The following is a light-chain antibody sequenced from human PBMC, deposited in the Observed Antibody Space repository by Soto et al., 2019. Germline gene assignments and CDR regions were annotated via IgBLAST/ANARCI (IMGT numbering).Light chain of an antibody. Sequence: QSVLTQPPSASGTPGQRVTISCSGGSSNIGTNAVNWYQQLPGTAPKLLIYNNNQRPSGVPDRFSGSKSGTSASLAISGLQSEDEAEYDCAAWDDSLNGYVFGTGTKLTVL. CDR2: NNN. V-gene: IGLV1-44*01. J-gene: IGLJ1*01. CDR3: AAWDDSLNGYV. CDR1: SSNIGTNA.